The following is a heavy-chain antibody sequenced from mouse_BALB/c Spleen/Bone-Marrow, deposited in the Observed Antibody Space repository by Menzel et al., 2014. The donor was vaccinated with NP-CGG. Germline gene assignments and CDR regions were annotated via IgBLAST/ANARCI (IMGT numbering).Heavy chain of an antibody. CDR3: TRILYWYFDV. J-gene: IGHJ1*01. CDR1: GYTFTDYY. Sequence: VQLQQSGPELVKPGASVKISCKASGYTFTDYYINWVKQKPGQGLEWIGWIYPGSGNTKYNEKFKGKATLTVDTSSCTAYMQLSSLTSEDTAVYFCTRILYWYFDVWGAGTTVTVSS. V-gene: IGHV1-84*02. CDR2: IYPGSGNT.